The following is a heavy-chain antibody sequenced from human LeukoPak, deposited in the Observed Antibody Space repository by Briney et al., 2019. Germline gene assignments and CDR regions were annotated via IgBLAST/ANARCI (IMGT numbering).Heavy chain of an antibody. Sequence: GGPLRLSCAASGFTFSSYAMSWVRQAPGKRLEWVSAISGSGGSTYYADSVKGRFTISRDNSKNTLYLQMNSLRAEDTAVYYCAKPGIAAAGTGWFDPWGQGTLVTVSS. CDR2: ISGSGGST. J-gene: IGHJ5*02. D-gene: IGHD6-13*01. V-gene: IGHV3-23*01. CDR3: AKPGIAAAGTGWFDP. CDR1: GFTFSSYA.